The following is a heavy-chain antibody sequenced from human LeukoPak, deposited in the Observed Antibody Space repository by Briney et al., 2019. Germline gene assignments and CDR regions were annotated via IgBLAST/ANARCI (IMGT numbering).Heavy chain of an antibody. D-gene: IGHD2-2*01. CDR3: ARQTVLGYCSSTSCLPNTDAFDI. V-gene: IGHV4-4*02. Sequence: PSGTLSLTCAVSGGSISSSNWWCWVRQPPGKGLEWIGEIYHSRSTNYNPSLKSRVTISVDKSKNQFSLKLSSVTAADTAVYYCARQTVLGYCSSTSCLPNTDAFDIWGQGTMVTVSS. CDR1: GGSISSSNW. CDR2: IYHSRST. J-gene: IGHJ3*02.